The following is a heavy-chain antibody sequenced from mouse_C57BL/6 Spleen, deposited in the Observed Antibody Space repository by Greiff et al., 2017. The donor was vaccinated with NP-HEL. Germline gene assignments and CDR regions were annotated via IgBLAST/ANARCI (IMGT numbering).Heavy chain of an antibody. D-gene: IGHD2-1*01. CDR3: AREDGNYFDY. V-gene: IGHV1-54*01. CDR1: GYAFTNYL. CDR2: INPGSGGT. Sequence: VQLQQSGAELVRPGTSVKVSCKASGYAFTNYLIEWVKQRPGQGLEWIGAINPGSGGTNYNEKFKGKATLTADKSSSTAYMQLSSLTSEDSAVYFCAREDGNYFDYWGQGTTLTVSS. J-gene: IGHJ2*01.